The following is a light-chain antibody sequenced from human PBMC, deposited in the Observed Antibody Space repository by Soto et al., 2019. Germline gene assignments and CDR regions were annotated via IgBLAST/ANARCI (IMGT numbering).Light chain of an antibody. CDR2: GAS. Sequence: VLTQSPGTLSLSPGDRATLSCRASQSVSSRLAWYQHKSGQAPRLLISGASRRATGIPDRFSGSGSGTDFTLTISRLEPEDFALYYCQHYYGTSPISFGQGTRLEIK. V-gene: IGKV3-20*01. CDR3: QHYYGTSPIS. CDR1: QSVSSR. J-gene: IGKJ5*01.